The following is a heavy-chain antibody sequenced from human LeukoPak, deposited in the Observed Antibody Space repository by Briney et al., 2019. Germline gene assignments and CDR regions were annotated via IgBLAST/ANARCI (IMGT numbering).Heavy chain of an antibody. D-gene: IGHD1-26*01. V-gene: IGHV4-59*08. CDR3: ASSWVGATTALLFDY. CDR2: IYYSGST. Sequence: SETLSLTCTVSGGSISSYYWSWIRQPPGKGLEWIGYIYYSGSTNYNPSLKSRVTISVDTSKNQFSLKLSSVIAADTAVYYCASSWVGATTALLFDYWGQGTLVTVSS. J-gene: IGHJ4*02. CDR1: GGSISSYY.